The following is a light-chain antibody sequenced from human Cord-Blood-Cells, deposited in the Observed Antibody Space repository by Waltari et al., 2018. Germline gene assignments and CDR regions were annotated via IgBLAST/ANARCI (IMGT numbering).Light chain of an antibody. CDR1: QSISSW. J-gene: IGKJ2*01. CDR2: DAS. CDR3: QQYNSYSPYT. V-gene: IGKV1-5*01. Sequence: DIQMTQSPSTRSASVGDRVTITCRASQSISSWLAWYQQKPGKAPKLLIYDASSLESGVPSRFSGSGSGTEFTLTISSLQPDDFATDYCQQYNSYSPYTFGQGTKLEIK.